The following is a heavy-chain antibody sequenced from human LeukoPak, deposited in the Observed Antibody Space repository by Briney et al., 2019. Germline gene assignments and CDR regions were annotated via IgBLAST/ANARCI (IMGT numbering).Heavy chain of an antibody. D-gene: IGHD3-3*01. CDR2: INSDGSST. CDR1: GFTFSSYW. J-gene: IGHJ4*02. Sequence: GGSLRLSCAASGFTFSSYWMHWVRQAPGKGLVWVSRINSDGSSTSYADSVKGRFTISRDNAKNTLYLQMNSLRAEDTAVYYCARGWSTIFGVRPMDYWGQGTLVTVSS. V-gene: IGHV3-74*01. CDR3: ARGWSTIFGVRPMDY.